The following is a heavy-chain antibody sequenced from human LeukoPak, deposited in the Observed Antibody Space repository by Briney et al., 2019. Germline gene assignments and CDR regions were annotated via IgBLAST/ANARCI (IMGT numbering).Heavy chain of an antibody. CDR1: GGSISSYY. Sequence: SETLSLTCTVSGGSISSYYWSWIRQPPGKGLEWIGYIYYSGSTNYNPSLKSRVTISVDTSKNQFSLKLSSVTAADTAVYYCARHQLDGYYYGMDVWGQGTTVTVSS. CDR3: ARHQLDGYYYGMDV. V-gene: IGHV4-59*08. D-gene: IGHD1-1*01. CDR2: IYYSGST. J-gene: IGHJ6*02.